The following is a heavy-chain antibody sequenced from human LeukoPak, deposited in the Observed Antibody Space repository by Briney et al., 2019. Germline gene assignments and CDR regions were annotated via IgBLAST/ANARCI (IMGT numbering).Heavy chain of an antibody. Sequence: GGSLRLSCAASGFTFNSYSMNWVRQAPGKGLEWVSSISSSSSYIYYADSVKGRFTISRDNAKNSLYLQMNSLRAEDTAVYYCARDRSGCSSTSCPYDAFDIWGQGTMVTVSS. J-gene: IGHJ3*02. V-gene: IGHV3-21*01. CDR2: ISSSSSYI. D-gene: IGHD2-2*01. CDR3: ARDRSGCSSTSCPYDAFDI. CDR1: GFTFNSYS.